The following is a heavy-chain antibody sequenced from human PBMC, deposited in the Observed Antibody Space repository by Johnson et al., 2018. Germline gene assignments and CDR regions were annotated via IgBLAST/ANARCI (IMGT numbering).Heavy chain of an antibody. D-gene: IGHD2/OR15-2a*01. CDR3: ARLPLRRSGRVSRVYHYSSMDV. CDR2: IHPGDSDA. J-gene: IGHJ6*03. Sequence: VQLVESGAAVKKPGESLKISCKGSGYSFPSYWIAWVRQVPGKGLEWMGIIHPGDSDATYSPSFQGQVLISVDRSTSTAYLQWRSLKASDTAMYYCARLPLRRSGRVSRVYHYSSMDVWGKGTTVSVSS. V-gene: IGHV5-51*03. CDR1: GYSFPSYW.